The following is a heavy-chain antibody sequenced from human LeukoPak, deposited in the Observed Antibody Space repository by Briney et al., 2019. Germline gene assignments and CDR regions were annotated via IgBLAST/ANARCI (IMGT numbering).Heavy chain of an antibody. CDR2: IYYSGST. D-gene: IGHD2-15*01. Sequence: SQTLSLTCTVSGGSISSGGYYWSWIRQHPGKGLEWIGYIYYSGSTYYNPSLKSRVTISVDTSKNQFSLKLSSVTAADTVVYYCARGAYCSGGSCYEPYNWFDPWGQGTLVTVSS. CDR1: GGSISSGGYY. V-gene: IGHV4-31*03. J-gene: IGHJ5*02. CDR3: ARGAYCSGGSCYEPYNWFDP.